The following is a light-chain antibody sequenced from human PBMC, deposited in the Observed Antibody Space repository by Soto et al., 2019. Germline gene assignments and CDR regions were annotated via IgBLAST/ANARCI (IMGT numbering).Light chain of an antibody. Sequence: QSVLTQPPSVSGAPGQRVTISCTGSSSNIGAGYAVHWYQQLPGTAPKLLIYGNNNRPSGVPDRFSGSKSGTSASLAITGLQAEDEADYYCQSYDSSMSTYVFGNGTKVTVL. CDR2: GNN. CDR1: SSNIGAGYA. V-gene: IGLV1-40*01. CDR3: QSYDSSMSTYV. J-gene: IGLJ1*01.